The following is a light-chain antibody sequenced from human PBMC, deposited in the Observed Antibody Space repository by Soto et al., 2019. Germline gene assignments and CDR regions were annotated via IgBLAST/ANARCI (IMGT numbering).Light chain of an antibody. J-gene: IGLJ2*01. CDR1: SGHSSYA. CDR2: VDSDGSH. CDR3: QTWGTGIHVV. V-gene: IGLV4-69*01. Sequence: QLVLTQSPSASASLGAPVKLTCTLSSGHSSYAIAWHQQQPEKGPRYLMKVDSDGSHTMGDAIPDRFSGSSSGAERYLTISSLQSEDEADYYCQTWGTGIHVVFGGGTKLTVL.